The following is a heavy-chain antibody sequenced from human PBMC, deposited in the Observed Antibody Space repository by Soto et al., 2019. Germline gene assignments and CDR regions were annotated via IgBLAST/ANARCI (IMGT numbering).Heavy chain of an antibody. CDR2: IGGSGGST. CDR3: AKQNTIFGVMNDFYYYGMDV. Sequence: EEQLLESGGGLVQPGGSLRLSCAASGFTFSNYAMSWVRQAPGEGLDWVSLIGGSGGSTYYADSVKGRFIISRDNSKNTLYLQMNSLRAEDTAVYFCAKQNTIFGVMNDFYYYGMDVWGQGTTVTVSS. V-gene: IGHV3-23*01. J-gene: IGHJ6*02. CDR1: GFTFSNYA. D-gene: IGHD3-3*01.